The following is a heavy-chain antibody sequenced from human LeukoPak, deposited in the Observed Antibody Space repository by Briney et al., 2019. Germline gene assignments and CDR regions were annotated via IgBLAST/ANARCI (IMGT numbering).Heavy chain of an antibody. J-gene: IGHJ4*02. V-gene: IGHV1-69*04. CDR2: IIPILGIA. CDR3: ARDYYDSSGYYDY. CDR1: GYTFTSYG. Sequence: SVKVSCKASGYTFTSYGISWVRQAPGQGLEWMGRIIPILGIANYAQKFQGRVTITADKSTSTAYMELSSLRSEDTAVYYCARDYYDSSGYYDYWGQGTLVTVSS. D-gene: IGHD3-22*01.